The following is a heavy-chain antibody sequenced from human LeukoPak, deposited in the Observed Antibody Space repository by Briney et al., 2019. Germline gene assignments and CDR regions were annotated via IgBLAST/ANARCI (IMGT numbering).Heavy chain of an antibody. Sequence: ASVKVSCKASGYTFTSYGISWVRQAPGQGLEWMGWINTYNGNTNYAQKLQGRVTMTTDTSTSTAYMELSSLRSEDTAVYYCARDPRRASGSYYDDWGQGTLVTVSS. CDR1: GYTFTSYG. D-gene: IGHD1-26*01. J-gene: IGHJ4*02. V-gene: IGHV1-18*01. CDR3: ARDPRRASGSYYDD. CDR2: INTYNGNT.